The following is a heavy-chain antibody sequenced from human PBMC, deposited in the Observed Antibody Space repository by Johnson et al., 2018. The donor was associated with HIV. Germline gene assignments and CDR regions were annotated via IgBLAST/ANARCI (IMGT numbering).Heavy chain of an antibody. CDR2: IWYDGSNK. CDR3: AKDGGKWSYSFDI. Sequence: QVQLVESGGGVVQPGRSLRLSCAASGFTFSSYGMHWVRQAPGKGLEWVAVIWYDGSNKYYGDSVKGRFTISRDNFKNKLYLQMNSLRAEDTAVYYCAKDGGKWSYSFDIWGQGTMVTVSS. J-gene: IGHJ3*02. D-gene: IGHD2-8*01. CDR1: GFTFSSYG. V-gene: IGHV3-33*06.